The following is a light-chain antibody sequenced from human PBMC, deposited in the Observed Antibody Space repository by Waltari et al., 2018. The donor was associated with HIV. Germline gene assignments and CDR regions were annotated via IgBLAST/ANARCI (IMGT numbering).Light chain of an antibody. CDR1: SSDGGGYNS. J-gene: IGLJ2*01. Sequence: QSPLTQPASVSGSPGQSITISCTGTSSDGGGYNSVSWYQQHPGKAPKLMIYDVSNRPSGVSNRFSGSKSGNTASLTISGLQAEDEADYYCSSYTSSSTLLFGGGTKLTVL. CDR3: SSYTSSSTLL. CDR2: DVS. V-gene: IGLV2-14*03.